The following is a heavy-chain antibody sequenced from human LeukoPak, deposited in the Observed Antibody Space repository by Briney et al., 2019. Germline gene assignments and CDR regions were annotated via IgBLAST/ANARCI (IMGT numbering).Heavy chain of an antibody. V-gene: IGHV3-23*01. CDR2: ISGSGGST. J-gene: IGHJ4*02. CDR3: AKAGGRLYYDILTGYDY. D-gene: IGHD3-9*01. CDR1: GFTFSNAW. Sequence: GGSLRLSCAASGFTFSNAWMSWVRQAPGKGLEWVSAISGSGGSTYYADSVKGRFTISRDNSKNTLYLQMNSLRAEDTAVYYCAKAGGRLYYDILTGYDYWGQGTLVTVSS.